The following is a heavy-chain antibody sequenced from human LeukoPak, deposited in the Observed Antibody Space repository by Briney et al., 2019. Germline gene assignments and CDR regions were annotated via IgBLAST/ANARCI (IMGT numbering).Heavy chain of an antibody. J-gene: IGHJ6*03. CDR3: ARGLQLWGRGFGYYYYYMDV. Sequence: SETLSLTXAVYGGSFSGYYWSWIRQPPGKGLEWIGEINHSGSTNYNPSLKSRVTISVDTSKNQFSLKLSSVTAADTAVYYCARGLQLWGRGFGYYYYYMDVWGKGTTVTVSS. D-gene: IGHD5-18*01. CDR2: INHSGST. CDR1: GGSFSGYY. V-gene: IGHV4-34*01.